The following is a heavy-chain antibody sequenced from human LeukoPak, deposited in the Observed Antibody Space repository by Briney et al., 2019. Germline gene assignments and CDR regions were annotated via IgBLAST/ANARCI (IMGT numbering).Heavy chain of an antibody. D-gene: IGHD6-19*01. CDR2: ISYDGRNK. CDR3: AKKSVPGAGTGTFDI. V-gene: IGHV3-30*18. Sequence: GTSLRLSCAASGFTFSSCAIYWVRQAPGKGLEWVSSISYDGRNKYYIDSVRGRSTISRDNSKNTLYLQMNSLRTEDTAVYFCAKKSVPGAGTGTFDIWGQGTMVTVSS. CDR1: GFTFSSCA. J-gene: IGHJ3*02.